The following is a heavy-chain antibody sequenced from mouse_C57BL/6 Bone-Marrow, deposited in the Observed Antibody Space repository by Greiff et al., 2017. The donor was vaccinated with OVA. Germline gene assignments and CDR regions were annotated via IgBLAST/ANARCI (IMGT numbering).Heavy chain of an antibody. CDR2: IDPETGGT. CDR3: TRQGHSSPLY. D-gene: IGHD1-1*01. CDR1: GYTFTDYE. J-gene: IGHJ2*01. V-gene: IGHV1-15*01. Sequence: QVQLQQSGAELVRPGASVTLSCKASGYTFTDYEMHWVKQTPVHGLEWIGAIDPETGGTAYNQKFKGKAILTADKSSSTAYMELRSLTSEDSAVYYCTRQGHSSPLYWGQGTTLTVSS.